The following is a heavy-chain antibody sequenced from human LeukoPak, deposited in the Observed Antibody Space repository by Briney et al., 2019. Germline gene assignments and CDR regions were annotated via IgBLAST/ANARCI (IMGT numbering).Heavy chain of an antibody. D-gene: IGHD5-12*01. CDR1: GGTFSSYA. CDR2: IIPILGIA. V-gene: IGHV1-69*04. Sequence: ASVTVSFKASGGTFSSYAIRWVRPAPGQGLAWMGRIIPILGIANYAQKFQGRVTITADKSTSTAYMELSSLRSEDTAVYYCARDRAATIEYYFDYWGQGTLVTVSS. J-gene: IGHJ4*02. CDR3: ARDRAATIEYYFDY.